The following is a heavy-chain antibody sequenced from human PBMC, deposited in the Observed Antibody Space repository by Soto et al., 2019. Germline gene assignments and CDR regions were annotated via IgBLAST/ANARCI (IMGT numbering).Heavy chain of an antibody. J-gene: IGHJ6*02. V-gene: IGHV3-23*01. CDR1: GFTFSSYA. CDR3: AKDGGPDIVVVVAATLYYGMDV. Sequence: GGSLRLSCAASGFTFSSYAMSWVRQAPGKGLEWVSAISGSGGSTYYADSVKGRFTISRDNSKNTLYLQMNSLRAEDTAVYYCAKDGGPDIVVVVAATLYYGMDVWRQGTTVTFS. D-gene: IGHD2-15*01. CDR2: ISGSGGST.